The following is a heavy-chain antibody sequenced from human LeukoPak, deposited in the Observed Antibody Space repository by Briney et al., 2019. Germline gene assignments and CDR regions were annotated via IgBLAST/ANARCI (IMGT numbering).Heavy chain of an antibody. CDR2: ISSSSSTI. V-gene: IGHV3-48*01. Sequence: GGSLRLSCAASGFTFSSYSMNWVRQAPGKGLEWVSYISSSSSTIYYADSVKGRFTISRDNAKNSLYLQMNSLRAEDTAVYYCVRTIPDCTNGVCYSFDYWGQGTLVTVSS. CDR3: VRTIPDCTNGVCYSFDY. CDR1: GFTFSSYS. D-gene: IGHD2-8*01. J-gene: IGHJ4*02.